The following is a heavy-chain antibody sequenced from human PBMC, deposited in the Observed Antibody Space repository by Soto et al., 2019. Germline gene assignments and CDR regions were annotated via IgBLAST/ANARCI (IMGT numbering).Heavy chain of an antibody. D-gene: IGHD3-3*01. CDR3: TRELGDFWSAPEYYYYYMDV. CDR1: GFTFGDYA. V-gene: IGHV3-49*03. J-gene: IGHJ6*03. CDR2: IRSKAYGGTT. Sequence: GGSLRLSCTASGFTFGDYAMSWFRQAPGKGLEWVGFIRSKAYGGTTEYAASVKGRFTISRDDSKSIAYLQMNSLKTEDTAVYYCTRELGDFWSAPEYYYYYMDVWGKGTTVTVSS.